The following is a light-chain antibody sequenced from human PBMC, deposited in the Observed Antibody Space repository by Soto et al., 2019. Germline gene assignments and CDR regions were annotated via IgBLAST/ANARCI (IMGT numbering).Light chain of an antibody. V-gene: IGKV3-15*01. J-gene: IGKJ1*01. CDR2: GAS. Sequence: EIVLTPSSGTLSVSPRERATLSCRASQSVSSKLAWYQQKPGQAPRLLFYGASTGATGIPARFSGSGSETEFTLSISSLQSEDFAVYYCQQYNNWPGTFGQGTKV. CDR1: QSVSSK. CDR3: QQYNNWPGT.